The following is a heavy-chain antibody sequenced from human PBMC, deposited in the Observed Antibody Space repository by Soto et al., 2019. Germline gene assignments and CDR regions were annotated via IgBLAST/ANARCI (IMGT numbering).Heavy chain of an antibody. V-gene: IGHV1-69*06. J-gene: IGHJ6*02. D-gene: IGHD3-22*01. CDR2: IIPIFGTA. CDR1: GGTFSSYA. Sequence: GASVKVSCKASGGTFSSYAISWVRQAPGQGLEWMGGIIPIFGTANYAQKFQGRVTITADKSTSTAYMELSSLRSEDTAVYYCARLSPYYYDSRAPGGMDVWGQGTTVTV. CDR3: ARLSPYYYDSRAPGGMDV.